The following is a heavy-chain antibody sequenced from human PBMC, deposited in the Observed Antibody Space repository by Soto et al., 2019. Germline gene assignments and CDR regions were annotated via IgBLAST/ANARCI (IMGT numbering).Heavy chain of an antibody. V-gene: IGHV3-48*02. Sequence: DGQLVGSGGGLVQPGGSLRLSCVASGFPFSSYAMHWVRQAPGKGLEWISYINGASTTTFYADSVKGRFTVSRDNAKNSVYLQMGSLRHEDTAFYYCARDLSHWGQGMLVTVSS. CDR2: INGASTTT. J-gene: IGHJ4*02. CDR1: GFPFSSYA. CDR3: ARDLSH.